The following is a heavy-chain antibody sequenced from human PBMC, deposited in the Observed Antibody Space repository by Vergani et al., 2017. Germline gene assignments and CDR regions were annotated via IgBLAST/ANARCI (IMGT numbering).Heavy chain of an antibody. V-gene: IGHV5-51*01. CDR2: IHPADSDT. D-gene: IGHD3-22*01. J-gene: IGHJ4*03. Sequence: EVQLVQSGAEVKKPGESLKISCQISGYSFTNYWIGWVRQMPGKGLEWMGIIHPADSDTRYSPSFQGQVTISVDKSISTAYLQRSSLRASDSAMYYCARLYGRDSSGSKYFDYWGQGTTVIVSS. CDR1: GYSFTNYW. CDR3: ARLYGRDSSGSKYFDY.